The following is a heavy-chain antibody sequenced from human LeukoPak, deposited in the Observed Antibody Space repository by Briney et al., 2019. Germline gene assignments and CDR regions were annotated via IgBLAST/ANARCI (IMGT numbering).Heavy chain of an antibody. J-gene: IGHJ6*02. CDR1: GYTFTGYY. CDR2: INPNSGGT. D-gene: IGHD6-19*01. V-gene: IGHV1-2*02. Sequence: AASVKVSCKASGYTFTGYYMHWVRQAPGQGLEWMGWINPNSGGTNYAQKFQGRVTMTRDTSISTAYMELSRLRSDDTAVYYCARDGSLSGWYGYYYYGMDVWGQGTTVTVSS. CDR3: ARDGSLSGWYGYYYYGMDV.